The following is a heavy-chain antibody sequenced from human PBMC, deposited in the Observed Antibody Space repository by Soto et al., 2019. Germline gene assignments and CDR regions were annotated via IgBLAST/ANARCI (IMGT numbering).Heavy chain of an antibody. CDR1: GGSFSGYY. V-gene: IGHV4-34*01. Sequence: SETLSLTCAVYGGSFSGYYWSWTRQPPGKGLEWIGEINHSGSTNYNPSLKSRVTISVDTSKDQFSLKLSSVTAADTAVYYCARERPRVRMIVPGGYFDYWGQGTLVTVSS. CDR3: ARERPRVRMIVPGGYFDY. D-gene: IGHD3-22*01. J-gene: IGHJ4*02. CDR2: INHSGST.